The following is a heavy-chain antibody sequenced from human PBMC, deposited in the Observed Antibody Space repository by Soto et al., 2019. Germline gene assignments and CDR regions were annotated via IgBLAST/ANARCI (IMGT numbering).Heavy chain of an antibody. V-gene: IGHV3-23*01. CDR1: GFTFSSYG. Sequence: EMQLLESGGGLVQPGGSLRLSCAASGFTFSSYGMTWVRQAPGKGLEWVSFSSATGAGTYFADSVKGRFTISRDKSKNTLYLQMSSLRADDAAVYYCAKDRRAGGNYGFYSDFWGQGALVIVSS. CDR2: SSATGAGT. J-gene: IGHJ4*02. CDR3: AKDRRAGGNYGFYSDF. D-gene: IGHD1-7*01.